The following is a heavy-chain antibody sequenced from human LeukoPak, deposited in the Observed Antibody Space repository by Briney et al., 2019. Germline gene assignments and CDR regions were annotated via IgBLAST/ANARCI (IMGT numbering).Heavy chain of an antibody. CDR1: GFAFNFFA. Sequence: GGSLGLSCAASGFAFNFFAMSWVRQVPGKGLEWISTINANAGSTYYADSVKGRFTISRDNSKNTLYLQMSSLRAEDTALYYCIPSPATDFWSAYYMAYWGQGTLVTVSS. J-gene: IGHJ4*02. CDR2: INANAGST. V-gene: IGHV3-23*01. D-gene: IGHD3-3*01. CDR3: IPSPATDFWSAYYMAY.